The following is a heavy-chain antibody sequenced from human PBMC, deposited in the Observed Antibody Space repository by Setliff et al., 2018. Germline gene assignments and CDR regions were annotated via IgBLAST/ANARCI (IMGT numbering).Heavy chain of an antibody. CDR3: ARGGYSYGHHYYYYMDV. V-gene: IGHV4-34*01. CDR2: INHSGST. Sequence: PSETLSLTCTVSGGSFSGYYWSWIRQPPGKGLEWIGEINHSGSTNYNPSLKSRVTISVDTSKNQFSLKLSSVAAADTAVYYCARGGYSYGHHYYYYMDVWGKGTTVTVSS. CDR1: GGSFSGYY. D-gene: IGHD5-18*01. J-gene: IGHJ6*03.